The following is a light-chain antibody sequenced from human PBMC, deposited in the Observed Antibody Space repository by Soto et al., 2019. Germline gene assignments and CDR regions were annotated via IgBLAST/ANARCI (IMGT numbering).Light chain of an antibody. CDR3: SSYTPTRSYV. V-gene: IGLV2-14*03. Sequence: QSALTQPASVSGSPGQSITISCTGTSSDVGGYNYVSWYQQHPGKAPRLMIYDVSTRPSGVSNRFSGSKSGNTASLTFFGLQADDEADYYCSSYTPTRSYVFGTGTKVTVL. J-gene: IGLJ1*01. CDR1: SSDVGGYNY. CDR2: DVS.